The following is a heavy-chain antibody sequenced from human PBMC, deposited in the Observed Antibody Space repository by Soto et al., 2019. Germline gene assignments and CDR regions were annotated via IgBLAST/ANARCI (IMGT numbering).Heavy chain of an antibody. CDR1: GYTFTSYS. CDR2: INAGNGNT. Sequence: ASVKVSCKASGYTFTSYSMHWVRQAPGQRLEWMGWINAGNGNTKYSQKFQGRVTITRDTSASTAYMELSSLRSEDTAVYYCARDAVDVVVVAATGEDWFDPWGQGTLVTVSS. CDR3: ARDAVDVVVVAATGEDWFDP. D-gene: IGHD2-15*01. V-gene: IGHV1-3*01. J-gene: IGHJ5*02.